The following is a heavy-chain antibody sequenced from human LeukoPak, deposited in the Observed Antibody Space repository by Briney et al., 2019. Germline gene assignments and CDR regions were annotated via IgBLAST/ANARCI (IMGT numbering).Heavy chain of an antibody. CDR3: TTGPLRFLEWLLQGDY. V-gene: IGHV3-15*01. CDR2: IKSKTDGGTT. CDR1: GFTLSNAW. Sequence: GGSLRLSCAASGFTLSNAWMSWVRQAPGKGGEWVGRIKSKTDGGTTEYAAPVKGRFTISREEKKKTLYMQKNSLKTADTAVYYCTTGPLRFLEWLLQGDYWGQGALFTVSS. D-gene: IGHD3-3*01. J-gene: IGHJ4*02.